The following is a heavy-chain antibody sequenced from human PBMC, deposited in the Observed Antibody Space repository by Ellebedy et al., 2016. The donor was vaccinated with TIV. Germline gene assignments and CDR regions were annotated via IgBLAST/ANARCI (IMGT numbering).Heavy chain of an antibody. J-gene: IGHJ3*01. CDR1: GYSFSTYW. Sequence: GESLKISCKASGYSFSTYWIGWVRQIPGKGLEWMGIIYPGDSDPRNIPSFEGHVTLSADESISTAYLHWSSLKASDTAIYYCARLQPDYGDFLDAFDFWGQGTMVTVSS. V-gene: IGHV5-51*01. CDR3: ARLQPDYGDFLDAFDF. CDR2: IYPGDSDP. D-gene: IGHD4-17*01.